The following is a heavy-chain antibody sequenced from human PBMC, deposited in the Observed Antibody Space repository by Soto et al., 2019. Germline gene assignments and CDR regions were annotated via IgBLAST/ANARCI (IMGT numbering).Heavy chain of an antibody. V-gene: IGHV1-69*13. J-gene: IGHJ3*02. CDR3: ARGGDDAFDI. CDR2: IIPIFGTA. CDR1: GGTFSIYA. Sequence: SLNVSCKASGGTFSIYAIGWVRQAPGQGLEWMGGIIPIFGTANYAQKFQGRVTITADESTSTAYMELSSLRSEDTAVYYCARGGDDAFDIWGQGTMVTVSS. D-gene: IGHD3-16*01.